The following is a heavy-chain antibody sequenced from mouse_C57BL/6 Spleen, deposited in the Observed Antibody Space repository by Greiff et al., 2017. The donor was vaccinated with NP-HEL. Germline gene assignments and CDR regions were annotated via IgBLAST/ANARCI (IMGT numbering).Heavy chain of an antibody. CDR3: ARSHYSNYPAWFAY. J-gene: IGHJ3*01. CDR2: IYPGDGDT. Sequence: VKLMESGPELVKPGASVKISCKASGYAFSSSWMNWVKQRPGKGLEWIGRIYPGDGDTNYNGKFKGKATLTADKSSSTAYMQLSSLTSEDSAVYFCARSHYSNYPAWFAYWGQGTLVTVSA. CDR1: GYAFSSSW. D-gene: IGHD2-5*01. V-gene: IGHV1-82*01.